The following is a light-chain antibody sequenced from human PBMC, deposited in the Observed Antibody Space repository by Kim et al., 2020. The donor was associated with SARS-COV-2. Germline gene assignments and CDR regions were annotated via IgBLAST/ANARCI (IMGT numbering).Light chain of an antibody. CDR3: QQYDDLS. CDR2: DAS. V-gene: IGKV1-33*01. J-gene: IGKJ4*01. Sequence: DIQMTQSPSSLSASVGDRVTITCQASQDSRNYLNWYQHKSGKAPKLLIYDASTLDTGVPSRFSGSGSGTHFTFTITSLQPEDVATYHCQQYDDLSFGGGTKVDIK. CDR1: QDSRNY.